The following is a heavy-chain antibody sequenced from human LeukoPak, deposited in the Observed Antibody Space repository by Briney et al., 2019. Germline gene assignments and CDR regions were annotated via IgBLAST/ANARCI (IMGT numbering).Heavy chain of an antibody. Sequence: SETLSLTCTVSGGSISSSSYYWGWIRQPPGKGLEWIGSIYYSGSTYYNPSLKSRVTISVDTSKNQFSLKLSSVTAADTAVYYCARHRPGVLPFDYWGQGTLVTVSS. D-gene: IGHD2-15*01. CDR1: GGSISSSSYY. V-gene: IGHV4-39*01. CDR2: IYYSGST. CDR3: ARHRPGVLPFDY. J-gene: IGHJ4*02.